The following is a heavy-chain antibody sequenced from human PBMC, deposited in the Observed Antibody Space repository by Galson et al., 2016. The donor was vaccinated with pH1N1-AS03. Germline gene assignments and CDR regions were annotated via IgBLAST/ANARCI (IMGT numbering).Heavy chain of an antibody. V-gene: IGHV3-64*01. D-gene: IGHD6-13*01. J-gene: IGHJ4*02. CDR1: GFTFSSYA. Sequence: LRLSCAASGFTFSSYAMYWVRQAPEKGLEYVSAISGNGVSTYYANSVKGRFTISRDNSKNTLYLQMGSLRAEDMAVYYCARGPVSYSNYWFPPPDYWGQGTLVTVSS. CDR3: ARGPVSYSNYWFPPPDY. CDR2: ISGNGVST.